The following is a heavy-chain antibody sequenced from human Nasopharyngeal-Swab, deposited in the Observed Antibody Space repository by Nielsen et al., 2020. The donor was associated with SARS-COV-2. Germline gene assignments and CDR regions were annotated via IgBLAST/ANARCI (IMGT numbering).Heavy chain of an antibody. CDR2: IGTAGDT. CDR1: GFTFSSYD. D-gene: IGHD3-22*01. CDR3: ARGWGQNYYDSSGYYPYYFDY. V-gene: IGHV3-13*01. J-gene: IGHJ4*02. Sequence: GESLKISCAASGFTFSSYDMHWVRQATGKGLEWVSAIGTAGDTYYPGSVKGRFTISRENAKNSLYLQMNSLRAGDTAVYYCARGWGQNYYDSSGYYPYYFDYWGQGTLVTVSS.